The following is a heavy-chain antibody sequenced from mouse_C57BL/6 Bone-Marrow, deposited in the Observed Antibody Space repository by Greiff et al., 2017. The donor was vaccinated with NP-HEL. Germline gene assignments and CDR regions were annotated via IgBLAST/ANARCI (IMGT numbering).Heavy chain of an antibody. V-gene: IGHV1-42*01. CDR1: GYSFTGYY. CDR3: ARRLLACFAY. CDR2: INPSTGGT. Sequence: VHVKQSGPELVKPGASVKISCKASGYSFTGYYMNWVKQSPEKSLEWIGEINPSTGGTTYNQKFKAKATLTVDKSSSTAYMQLKSLTSEDSAVYYCARRLLACFAYWGQGTLVTVSA. D-gene: IGHD2-3*01. J-gene: IGHJ3*01.